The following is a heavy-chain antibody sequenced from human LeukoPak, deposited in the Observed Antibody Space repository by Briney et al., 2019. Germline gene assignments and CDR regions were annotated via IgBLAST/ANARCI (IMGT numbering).Heavy chain of an antibody. CDR3: ARSIYSNTAFDY. Sequence: GGSLRLSCAASGFTFSSYSMNWVRQAPGKGLEWVSGINWDGGSTGYADSVEGRFTISRDNAKNSLYLQMNSLRAEDTALYYCARSIYSNTAFDYWGQGTLVTVSS. CDR1: GFTFSSYS. D-gene: IGHD4-11*01. J-gene: IGHJ4*02. V-gene: IGHV3-20*04. CDR2: INWDGGST.